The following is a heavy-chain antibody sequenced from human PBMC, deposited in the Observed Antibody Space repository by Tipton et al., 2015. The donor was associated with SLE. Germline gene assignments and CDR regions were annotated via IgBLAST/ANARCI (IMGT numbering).Heavy chain of an antibody. D-gene: IGHD4-17*01. V-gene: IGHV3-33*06. CDR1: GFTFSSYG. Sequence: SLRLSCAASGFTFSSYGMHWVRQAPGKGLEWVAVIWYDGSNKYHADSVKGRFTISRDNSKNTLYLQMNSLRAEDTAVYYCAKGGLTTVTNWYFDLWGRGTLVTVSS. CDR2: IWYDGSNK. J-gene: IGHJ2*01. CDR3: AKGGLTTVTNWYFDL.